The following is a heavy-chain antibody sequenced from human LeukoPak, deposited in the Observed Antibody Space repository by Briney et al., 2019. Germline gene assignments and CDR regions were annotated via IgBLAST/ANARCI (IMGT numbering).Heavy chain of an antibody. J-gene: IGHJ4*02. D-gene: IGHD6-19*01. Sequence: PSETLSLTCTVSGGSISSYYWSWIRQPPGKGLEWIGYIYYSGSTNYNPSLKSRVTISVDTSKNQFSLKLSCVTAVDTAVYCCARGRYSSGIYYFDYWGQGTLVTVSS. CDR3: ARGRYSSGIYYFDY. CDR1: GGSISSYY. V-gene: IGHV4-59*01. CDR2: IYYSGST.